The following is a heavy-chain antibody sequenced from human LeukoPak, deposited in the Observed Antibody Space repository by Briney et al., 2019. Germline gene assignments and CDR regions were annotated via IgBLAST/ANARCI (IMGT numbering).Heavy chain of an antibody. D-gene: IGHD3-22*01. CDR2: IIPIFGTA. J-gene: IGHJ3*02. V-gene: IGHV1-69*01. CDR1: GGTFSSYA. CDR3: ARGKGYYDSSGYYSDAFDI. Sequence: SVKVSCKASGGTFSSYAISWVRQAPGQGLQWMGGIIPIFGTANYAQKFQGRVTITADESTSTAYMELSSLRSEDTAVYYCARGKGYYDSSGYYSDAFDIWGQGTMVTVSS.